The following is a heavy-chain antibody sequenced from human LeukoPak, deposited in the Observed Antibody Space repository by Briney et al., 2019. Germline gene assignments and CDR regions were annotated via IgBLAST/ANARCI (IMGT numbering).Heavy chain of an antibody. J-gene: IGHJ6*02. CDR1: GGSITSGAYA. Sequence: KPSETLSLTCAVSGGSITSGAYAWSWIRQPPGKGLEWIGYIYRSGSTSYKPSLKSRLSITIDKSKNQFSLNLRSVTAADTAVYYCARAPEGYGMDVWGQGTTVTVSS. V-gene: IGHV4-30-2*01. CDR2: IYRSGST. CDR3: ARAPEGYGMDV.